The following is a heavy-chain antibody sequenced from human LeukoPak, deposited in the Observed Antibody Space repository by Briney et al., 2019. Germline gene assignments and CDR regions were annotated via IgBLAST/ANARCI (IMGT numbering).Heavy chain of an antibody. V-gene: IGHV4-34*01. D-gene: IGHD1-26*01. CDR3: ARRGSGRRAFDI. CDR2: INHSGST. Sequence: SETLSLTCAVYGGSFSGYYWSWIRQPLGKGLEWIGEINHSGSTNYNPSLKSRVTISVDTSKNQFSLKLSSVTAADTAVYYCARRGSGRRAFDIWGQGTMVTVSS. J-gene: IGHJ3*02. CDR1: GGSFSGYY.